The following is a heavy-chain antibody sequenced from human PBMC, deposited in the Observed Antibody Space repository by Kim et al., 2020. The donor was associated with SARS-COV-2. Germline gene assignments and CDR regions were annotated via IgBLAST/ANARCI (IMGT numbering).Heavy chain of an antibody. J-gene: IGHJ3*02. CDR1: GYSFTSYW. Sequence: GESLKISCKGSGYSFTSYWIGWVRQMPGKGLEWMGIIYPGDSDTRYSPSFQVQVTISADKSISTAYLQWSSLKASDTAMWYCAREQWLYAFDIWGQGTMVTVSS. D-gene: IGHD6-19*01. CDR3: AREQWLYAFDI. V-gene: IGHV5-51*01. CDR2: IYPGDSDT.